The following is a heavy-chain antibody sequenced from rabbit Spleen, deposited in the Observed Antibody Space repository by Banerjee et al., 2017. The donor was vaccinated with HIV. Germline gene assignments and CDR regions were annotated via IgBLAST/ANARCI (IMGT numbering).Heavy chain of an antibody. CDR3: ARSIDGDTGWYYFRL. J-gene: IGHJ4*01. Sequence: QSLEESGGDLVKPGASLTLTCTASGFSLSNNYVMCWVRQAPGKGLEWIGCIDTVSSDNTGYATWAKGRFTISTTSSTTVTLQMTSLTAADTATYFCARSIDGDTGWYYFRLWGQGTLVTVS. V-gene: IGHV1S40*01. CDR2: IDTVSSDNT. CDR1: GFSLSNNYV. D-gene: IGHD2-1*01.